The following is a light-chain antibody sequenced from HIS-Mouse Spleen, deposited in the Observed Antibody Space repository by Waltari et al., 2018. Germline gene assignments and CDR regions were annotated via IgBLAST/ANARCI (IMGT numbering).Light chain of an antibody. Sequence: QLVLTQSPSASASLGASVKRTCTLSSGHSSSALAWHQQQPDKGPRYLMMVNSDGSNSQGAGIPDRLSGSSSGAERYLTISSLQSEDEADYYCQTWGTGILVVFGGGTKLTVL. CDR1: SGHSSSA. CDR3: QTWGTGILVV. J-gene: IGLJ2*01. CDR2: VNSDGSN. V-gene: IGLV4-69*01.